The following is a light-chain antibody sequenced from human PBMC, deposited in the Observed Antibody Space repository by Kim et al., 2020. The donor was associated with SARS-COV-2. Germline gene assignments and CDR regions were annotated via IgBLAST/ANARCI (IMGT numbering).Light chain of an antibody. V-gene: IGKV1-39*01. CDR3: QQNYNAPRT. Sequence: GDRVTITCRASQSVNTYLNWYQQKSGKAPKLLISGSSTLQSGVPSRFSGSGSGTDFTFTITSLQPDDFATYYCQQNYNAPRTFGPGTKVDIK. CDR1: QSVNTY. CDR2: GSS. J-gene: IGKJ1*01.